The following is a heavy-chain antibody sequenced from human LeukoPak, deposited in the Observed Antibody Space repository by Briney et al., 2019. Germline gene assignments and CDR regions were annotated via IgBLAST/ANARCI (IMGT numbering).Heavy chain of an antibody. CDR3: ARGPYDSRGYWQYYYDY. CDR2: IYRGGDI. D-gene: IGHD3-22*01. CDR1: GFTVSSNY. Sequence: PGGSLRLSCAASGFTVSSNYMTWVRQAPEKGLEWVSVIYRGGDIFYADSVKGRFTISRDNSKNTLYLQMNSLRAEDTAVYYCARGPYDSRGYWQYYYDYWGQGTLVTVSS. J-gene: IGHJ4*02. V-gene: IGHV3-66*02.